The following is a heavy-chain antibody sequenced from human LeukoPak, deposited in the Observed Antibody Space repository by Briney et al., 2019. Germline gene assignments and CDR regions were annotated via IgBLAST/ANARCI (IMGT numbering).Heavy chain of an antibody. V-gene: IGHV3-20*04. D-gene: IGHD5-18*01. CDR2: INWNGRIT. J-gene: IGHJ6*03. Sequence: GESLRLSCAASGFTFDDFAMNWVRQVPGRGLEWVSGINWNGRITEYADSVKDRFTISRQNTKNSLYLYMNNLGGEDTALYFCARGSVQLWLRDTYYYMDVWGKGTTVTVSS. CDR1: GFTFDDFA. CDR3: ARGSVQLWLRDTYYYMDV.